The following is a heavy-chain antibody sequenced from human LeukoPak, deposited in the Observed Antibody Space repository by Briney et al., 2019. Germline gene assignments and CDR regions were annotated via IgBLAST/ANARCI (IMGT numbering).Heavy chain of an antibody. V-gene: IGHV3-30*04. J-gene: IGHJ4*02. CDR1: GFTFSSYA. CDR2: ISYDGSSK. Sequence: GGSLRLSCAASGFTFSSYAMHWVRQAPGKGLEWVAVISYDGSSKYYADSVKGRFTISRDNSKNTLYLQMNSLRAEDTAVYYCAKDVHVGEFDYWGQGTLVTVSS. CDR3: AKDVHVGEFDY. D-gene: IGHD1-26*01.